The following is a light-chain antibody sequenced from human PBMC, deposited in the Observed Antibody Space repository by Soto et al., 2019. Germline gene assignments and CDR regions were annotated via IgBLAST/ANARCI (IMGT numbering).Light chain of an antibody. CDR1: QSISSW. CDR3: QQYNSYSGT. Sequence: DIQMTQSPSTLSASVGDRVTITCRASQSISSWLAWYQQKPGKAPKLLIYKASSLESGVPSRFSGSGSGTDFTLTISSLKPDDFATYYCQQYNSYSGTFGQGTKVEIK. CDR2: KAS. J-gene: IGKJ1*01. V-gene: IGKV1-5*03.